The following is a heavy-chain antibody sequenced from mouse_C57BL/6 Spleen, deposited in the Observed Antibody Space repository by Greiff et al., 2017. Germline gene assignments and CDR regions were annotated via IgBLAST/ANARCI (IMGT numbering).Heavy chain of an antibody. CDR2: ISNGGGST. CDR1: GFTFSDYY. CDR3: ARHTLYYYGSSYNAMDY. Sequence: DVHLVESGGGLVQPGGSLKLSCAASGFTFSDYYMYWVRQTPEKRLEWVAYISNGGGSTYYPDTVKGRFTISRDNAKNTLYLQMSRLKSEDTAMYYCARHTLYYYGSSYNAMDYWGQGTSVTVSS. J-gene: IGHJ4*01. D-gene: IGHD1-1*01. V-gene: IGHV5-12*01.